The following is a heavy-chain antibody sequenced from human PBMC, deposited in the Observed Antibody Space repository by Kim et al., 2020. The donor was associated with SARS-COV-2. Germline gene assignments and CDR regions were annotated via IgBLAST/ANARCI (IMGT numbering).Heavy chain of an antibody. V-gene: IGHV3-33*05. J-gene: IGHJ1*01. Sequence: GGSLRLSCAASGFTFSSYGMHWVRQAPGKGLEWVAVISYDGSNKYYADSVKGRFTISRDNSKNTLYLQMNSLRAEYTAVYYCASGSLLWFGESYFQHWGQGTLVTVSS. CDR3: ASGSLLWFGESYFQH. D-gene: IGHD3-10*01. CDR2: ISYDGSNK. CDR1: GFTFSSYG.